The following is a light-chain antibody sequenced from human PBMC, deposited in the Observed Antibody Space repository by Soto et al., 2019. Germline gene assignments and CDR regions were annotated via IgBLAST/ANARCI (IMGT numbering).Light chain of an antibody. CDR2: EVS. CDR1: SRDVGGSNY. V-gene: IGLV2-14*01. CDR3: GSITRSSTSV. Sequence: QSALIQPASVSGSPGQSITISCTGTSRDVGGSNYVSWYQHHPHRAPKLLIYEVSYRPSGVSSRFSGSKSGNTASLTISGIQAEDEGDYYCGSITRSSTSVFGTGTKLTVL. J-gene: IGLJ1*01.